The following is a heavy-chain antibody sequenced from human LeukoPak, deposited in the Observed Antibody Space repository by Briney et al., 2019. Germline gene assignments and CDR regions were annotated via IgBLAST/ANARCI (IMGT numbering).Heavy chain of an antibody. CDR3: ARDPSNSAGYHAHFDS. CDR2: ISCYNGDT. Sequence: ASVRVSCKASGYTFTHHGISWVRQAPGQGLEWMGWISCYNGDTMYAQNVQGRATMTTDTSTTTAYIELRSLSSDDTAMYYCARDPSNSAGYHAHFDSWGQGTLVTVSS. CDR1: GYTFTHHG. D-gene: IGHD5-12*01. V-gene: IGHV1-18*04. J-gene: IGHJ4*02.